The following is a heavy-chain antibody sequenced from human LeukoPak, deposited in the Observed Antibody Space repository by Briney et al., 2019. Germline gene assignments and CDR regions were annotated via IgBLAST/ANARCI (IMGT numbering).Heavy chain of an antibody. CDR3: ARDLRESGTYYFDY. D-gene: IGHD1-7*01. Sequence: GGSLRLSCAASGFTFSTYAMHWVRQAPGKGLEWVSSISSSSSYIYYADSVKGRFTISRDNAKNSLYLQMNSLRAEDTAVYYCARDLRESGTYYFDYWGQGTLVTVSS. J-gene: IGHJ4*02. CDR2: ISSSSSYI. V-gene: IGHV3-21*01. CDR1: GFTFSTYA.